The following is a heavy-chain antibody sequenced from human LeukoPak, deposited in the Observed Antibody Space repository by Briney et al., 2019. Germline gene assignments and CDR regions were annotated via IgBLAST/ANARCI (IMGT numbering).Heavy chain of an antibody. CDR1: GFTFSSYA. V-gene: IGHV3-23*01. CDR2: ISGSGGST. D-gene: IGHD3-3*01. J-gene: IGHJ4*02. CDR3: AKHGYYDFWTGGFDY. Sequence: AGSLRLSCAASGFTFSSYAMSWVRQPPGKGLEWVSAISGSGGSTYYADSVKGRFTISRDNSKNTLYLQMNSLRAEDTAVYYCAKHGYYDFWTGGFDYWGQGTLVTVSS.